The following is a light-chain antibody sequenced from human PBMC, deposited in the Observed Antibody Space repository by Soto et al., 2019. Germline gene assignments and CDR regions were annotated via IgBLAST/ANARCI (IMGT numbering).Light chain of an antibody. Sequence: QSVLTQPASVSGSPGQSITISCTGASSDIGAYNHVSWYQQHPGKAPKLMIYDVSSRPSGVSNRFSGSKSGNTASLTISGLQAEDEADYYCSSYTTSITYVFGTGTKVTVL. V-gene: IGLV2-14*01. CDR2: DVS. CDR1: SSDIGAYNH. CDR3: SSYTTSITYV. J-gene: IGLJ1*01.